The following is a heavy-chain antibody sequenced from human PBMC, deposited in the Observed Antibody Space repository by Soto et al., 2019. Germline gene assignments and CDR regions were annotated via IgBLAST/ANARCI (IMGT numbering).Heavy chain of an antibody. CDR1: GYTFTSYA. CDR2: INAGNGNT. D-gene: IGHD6-6*01. V-gene: IGHV1-3*01. Sequence: ASVKVSCKASGYTFTSYAMHWVRQAPGQRLEWMGWINAGNGNTKYSQKFQGRVTITRDTSASTAYMELSSLRSEDTAVYYCARDLGGAAPPRGDYWGQGTLVTVSS. CDR3: ARDLGGAAPPRGDY. J-gene: IGHJ4*02.